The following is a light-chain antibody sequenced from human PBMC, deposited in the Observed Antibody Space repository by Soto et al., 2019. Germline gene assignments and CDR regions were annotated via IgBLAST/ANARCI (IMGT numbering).Light chain of an antibody. Sequence: DIQMTQSPSSLSASVGDRVTITCQASQDISNYLKWYQQKPGKAPKLLIYDASNLETGVPSRFSGSGSGTDFTFTISSLQPEDIATYYCQQNDNLPPTFGQGTKLEIK. CDR1: QDISNY. CDR3: QQNDNLPPT. J-gene: IGKJ2*01. CDR2: DAS. V-gene: IGKV1-33*01.